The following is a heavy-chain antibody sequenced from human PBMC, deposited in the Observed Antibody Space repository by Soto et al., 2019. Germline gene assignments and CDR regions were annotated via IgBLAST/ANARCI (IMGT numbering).Heavy chain of an antibody. D-gene: IGHD1-1*01. CDR3: ARMNQLAPKRNAFDI. Sequence: SETLSLTCSVSGGSIISYFWTWIRQSPGKGLQWIGYSHYSGNTNYNPPLKSRVTMSVDTSKNQFSLNLASVTAADTAVYYCARMNQLAPKRNAFDIWGQGTMVTVSS. V-gene: IGHV4-59*01. J-gene: IGHJ3*02. CDR2: SHYSGNT. CDR1: GGSIISYF.